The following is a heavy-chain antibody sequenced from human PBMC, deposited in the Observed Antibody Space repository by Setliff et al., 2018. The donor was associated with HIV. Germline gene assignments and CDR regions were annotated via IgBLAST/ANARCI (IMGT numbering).Heavy chain of an antibody. D-gene: IGHD2-15*01. CDR2: INPSDGTT. V-gene: IGHV1-46*01. CDR3: VSTPGVFYFDF. Sequence: ASVKVSCKSSGYTFTDYFMQWVRQAPGQGLEWMGIINPSDGTTNYAQNFQGRFTISRDNAKKSLYLQMNSLRAEDTAVYYCVSTPGVFYFDFWGQGTPVTVSS. J-gene: IGHJ4*02. CDR1: GYTFTDYF.